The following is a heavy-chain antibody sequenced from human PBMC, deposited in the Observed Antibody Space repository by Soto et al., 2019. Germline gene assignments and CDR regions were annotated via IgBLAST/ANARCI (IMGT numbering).Heavy chain of an antibody. J-gene: IGHJ4*02. V-gene: IGHV4-59*08. D-gene: IGHD1-1*01. CDR1: GGSINNFY. Sequence: SETLSLTCTVSGGSINNFYWSWIRQPPGKGLEWIGYISYSGTTNYNASLKSRVTMAADTSKNQFSLKLSSVTAADTAVYYCARHQGGTTYDYWGQGTLVTVSS. CDR3: ARHQGGTTYDY. CDR2: ISYSGTT.